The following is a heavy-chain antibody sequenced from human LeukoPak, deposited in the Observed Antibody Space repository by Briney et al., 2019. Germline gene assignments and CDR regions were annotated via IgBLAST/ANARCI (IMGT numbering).Heavy chain of an antibody. J-gene: IGHJ4*02. CDR3: TREGREYDILTGYYKGTYYFDY. CDR1: GFTFSSYA. D-gene: IGHD3-9*01. V-gene: IGHV3-23*01. Sequence: GGSLRLSCAASGFTFSSYAMSWVRQAPGKGLEWVSAISGSGGSTYYADSVKGRFTISRDNSKNTLYLQMNSLRAEDTAVYYCTREGREYDILTGYYKGTYYFDYWGQGTLVTVSS. CDR2: ISGSGGST.